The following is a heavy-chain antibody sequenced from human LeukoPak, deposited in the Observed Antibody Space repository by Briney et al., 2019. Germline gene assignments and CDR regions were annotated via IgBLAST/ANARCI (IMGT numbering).Heavy chain of an antibody. V-gene: IGHV4-59*01. CDR2: TYYSGST. J-gene: IGHJ3*01. D-gene: IGHD1-7*01. CDR1: GGSISSFY. Sequence: PSETLSLTCTVSGGSISSFYWSWLRQPPGKGLEWIGYTYYSGSTNYNPSLQSRVSISLATSKNQFSLKLSSVTTADTAVYYCARVNLNAFDVWGQGTLVTVSS. CDR3: ARVNLNAFDV.